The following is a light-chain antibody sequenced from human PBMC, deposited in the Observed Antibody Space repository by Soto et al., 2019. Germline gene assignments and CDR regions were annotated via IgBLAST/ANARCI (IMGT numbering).Light chain of an antibody. J-gene: IGLJ2*01. CDR2: EGS. Sequence: QSVLTQPASVSGSPGQSITISCTGTSSDVGSYNLVSWYQQHPGKAPKLMIYEGSKRPSGVSNRFSGSKSGNTASLTSSGLQAEDEADYYCCSYAGSVVFGGGIKLTVL. CDR1: SSDVGSYNL. CDR3: CSYAGSVV. V-gene: IGLV2-23*01.